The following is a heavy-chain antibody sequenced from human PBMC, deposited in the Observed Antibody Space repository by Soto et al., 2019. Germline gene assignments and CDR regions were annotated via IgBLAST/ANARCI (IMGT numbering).Heavy chain of an antibody. CDR2: IYHSGST. V-gene: IGHV4-4*02. D-gene: IGHD3-9*01. J-gene: IGHJ4*02. Sequence: SETLSLTCAVSGGSISSSNGWSWVRQPPGKGLEWIGEIYHSGSTNYNPSLKSRVTISVDKSKNQFSLKLNSVTAADSAVYFCARLDGLATISYYFDYWGQGTLVTVSS. CDR1: GGSISSSNG. CDR3: ARLDGLATISYYFDY.